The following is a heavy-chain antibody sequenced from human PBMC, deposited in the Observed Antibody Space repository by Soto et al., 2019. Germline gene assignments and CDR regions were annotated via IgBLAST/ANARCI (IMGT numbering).Heavy chain of an antibody. D-gene: IGHD1-26*01. CDR1: SIGTYY. Sequence: SETLSLTCNVGSIGTYYWNWLRQAPGKGLEWIGYIYNIGRTNVNPSLRGRVTVSIDTSKNQFSLKLNSVTAADTAVYYCARDPVGAPHFDYWGQGALVTVSS. CDR3: ARDPVGAPHFDY. CDR2: IYNIGRT. V-gene: IGHV4-59*01. J-gene: IGHJ4*02.